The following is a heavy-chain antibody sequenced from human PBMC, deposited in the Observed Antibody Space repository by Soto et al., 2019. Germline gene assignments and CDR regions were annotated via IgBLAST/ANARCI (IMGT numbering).Heavy chain of an antibody. CDR2: IIPIFGTA. D-gene: IGHD1-26*01. CDR3: ARVDTGKGSYFRFYYFDY. Sequence: QVQLVQSGAEVKKPGSSVKVSCKASGGTFSSYAISWVRQAPGQGLEWMGGIIPIFGTANYAQKFQGRVTITADKSTSTAYMELSSLRSEDTAVYYCARVDTGKGSYFRFYYFDYWGQGPLVTVSS. J-gene: IGHJ4*02. CDR1: GGTFSSYA. V-gene: IGHV1-69*06.